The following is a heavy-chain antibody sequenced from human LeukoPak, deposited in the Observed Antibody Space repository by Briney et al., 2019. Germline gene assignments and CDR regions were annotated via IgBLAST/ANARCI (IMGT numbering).Heavy chain of an antibody. CDR3: ARDKSAFDI. V-gene: IGHV4-61*02. CDR2: IYTSGST. Sequence: SETLSLTCTVSGGSISSGSHYWSWIRQPAGKGLEWIGRIYTSGSTNYNPSLKSRVTISIDPSKNQFSLQLSSVTAADTAVYYCARDKSAFDIWGQGTMVTVSS. CDR1: GGSISSGSHY. J-gene: IGHJ3*02.